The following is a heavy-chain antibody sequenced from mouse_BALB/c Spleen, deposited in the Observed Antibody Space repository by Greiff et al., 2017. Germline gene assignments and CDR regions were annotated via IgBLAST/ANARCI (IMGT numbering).Heavy chain of an antibody. Sequence: EVKLMESGGGLVKPGGSLKLSCAASGFTFSSYAMSWVRQTPEKRLEWVATISSGGSYTYYPDSVKGRFTISRDNAKNTLYLQMSSLRSEDTAMYYCARRDGRRGHAMDYWGQGTSVTVSS. CDR1: GFTFSSYA. V-gene: IGHV5-9-3*01. D-gene: IGHD1-1*01. CDR3: ARRDGRRGHAMDY. CDR2: ISSGGSYT. J-gene: IGHJ4*01.